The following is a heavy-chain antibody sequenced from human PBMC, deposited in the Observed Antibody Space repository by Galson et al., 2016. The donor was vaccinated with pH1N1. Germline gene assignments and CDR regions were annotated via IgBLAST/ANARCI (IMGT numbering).Heavy chain of an antibody. V-gene: IGHV1-69*05. J-gene: IGHJ4*02. CDR2: IIPIFGSA. Sequence: SVKVSCKASGGTFSNYAINWVRQAPGQGLEWMGGIIPIFGSADYTRQFQDRVTITTDESTNTAYMEMSSLRSEDTAVYYCAQDLKFVVIGDWGQGTLVTVSS. CDR1: GGTFSNYA. CDR3: AQDLKFVVIGD. D-gene: IGHD2/OR15-2a*01.